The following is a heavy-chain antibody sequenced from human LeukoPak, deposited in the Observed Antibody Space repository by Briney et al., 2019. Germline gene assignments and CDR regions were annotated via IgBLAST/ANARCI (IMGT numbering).Heavy chain of an antibody. CDR3: ARDYGYCRGNTCYASFDY. CDR1: GFTFSGYG. J-gene: IGHJ4*01. CDR2: ISNGNTE. D-gene: IGHD2-2*01. V-gene: IGHV3-48*02. Sequence: PGGSLRLSCAASGFTFSGYGISWVRLAPGKGLEWVSMISNGNTEHYADSVKGRFTVSRDNARNSAYLQMNSLRDEDTAMYYCARDYGYCRGNTCYASFDYWGHGTLVTVSS.